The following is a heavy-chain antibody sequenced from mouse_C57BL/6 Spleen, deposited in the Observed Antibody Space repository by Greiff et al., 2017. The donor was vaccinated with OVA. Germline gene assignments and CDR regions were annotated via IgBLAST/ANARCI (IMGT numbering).Heavy chain of an antibody. J-gene: IGHJ4*01. Sequence: QVQLQQPGAELVKPGASVKLSCKASGYTFTSYWMQWVKQRPGQGLEWIGEIDPSDSYTNYNQKFKGKATLTVDTSSSTAYMQLSSLTSEDSAVYYCARGNYYYGSSLRAMDYWGQGTSVTVSS. CDR2: IDPSDSYT. V-gene: IGHV1-50*01. D-gene: IGHD1-1*01. CDR1: GYTFTSYW. CDR3: ARGNYYYGSSLRAMDY.